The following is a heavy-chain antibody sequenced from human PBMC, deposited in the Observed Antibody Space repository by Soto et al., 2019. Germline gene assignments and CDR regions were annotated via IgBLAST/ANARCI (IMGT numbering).Heavy chain of an antibody. CDR1: GYTFTNYG. D-gene: IGHD6-6*01. CDR3: ERVRQIVGYFYFYMDV. J-gene: IGHJ6*03. Sequence: QVQLLQSGAEVKKPGASVNVSCKASGYTFTNYGITWVRQAPGQGLEWMGWISAYNGDTHYTQRLQGRVRMTTDTYTSTADMELRGLRPDDTAVYYCERVRQIVGYFYFYMDVWGKGTTVTVSS. CDR2: ISAYNGDT. V-gene: IGHV1-18*01.